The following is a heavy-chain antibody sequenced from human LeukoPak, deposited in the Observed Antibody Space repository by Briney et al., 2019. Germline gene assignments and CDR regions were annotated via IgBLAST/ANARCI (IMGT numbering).Heavy chain of an antibody. Sequence: SETLSLTCSVSGGSISTYYWSWIRQPAGKGLEWIGRVYRSGDTNYNPSLKSRVTMSVDTSKNQISLRLRSVTAADTAVYYCARDDFEYSVHNGMDVWGQGTTVTVSS. CDR3: ARDDFEYSVHNGMDV. V-gene: IGHV4-4*07. CDR2: VYRSGDT. D-gene: IGHD3-9*01. J-gene: IGHJ6*02. CDR1: GGSISTYY.